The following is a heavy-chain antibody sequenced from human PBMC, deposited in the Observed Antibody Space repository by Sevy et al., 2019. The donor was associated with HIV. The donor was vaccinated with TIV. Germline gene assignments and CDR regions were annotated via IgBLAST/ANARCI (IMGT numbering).Heavy chain of an antibody. J-gene: IGHJ6*02. D-gene: IGHD6-13*01. V-gene: IGHV3-7*01. CDR3: ARGWYRSSSYLNYGMDV. CDR2: INPGGTEE. Sequence: GGSLRLSCVASGFTFSNSCMNWVHQAPGKGLEWVANINPGGTEEYYVGSVKGRYTISRDNAQKSLSLQMNSLRDEDTAVYCCARGWYRSSSYLNYGMDVWGQGTTVTVSS. CDR1: GFTFSNSC.